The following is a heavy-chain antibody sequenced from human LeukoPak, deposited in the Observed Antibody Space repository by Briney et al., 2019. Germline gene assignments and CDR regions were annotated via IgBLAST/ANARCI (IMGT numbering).Heavy chain of an antibody. J-gene: IGHJ2*01. CDR2: IIPVFGTT. CDR1: GYSFSNFG. V-gene: IGHV1-69*06. Sequence: SVKVSCKASGYSFSNFGISWVRQVPGQGPEWMGRIIPVFGTTNYAETFQGRVTITADISTSTAYMQLSSLRSEDTAVYYCAREAGIAITGTIWYFDLWGRGTLVTVSS. CDR3: AREAGIAITGTIWYFDL. D-gene: IGHD1/OR15-1a*01.